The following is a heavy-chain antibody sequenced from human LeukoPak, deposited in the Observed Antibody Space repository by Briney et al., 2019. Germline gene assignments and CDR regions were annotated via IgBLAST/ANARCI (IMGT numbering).Heavy chain of an antibody. V-gene: IGHV4-4*07. D-gene: IGHD2/OR15-2a*01. CDR1: GGSISNYY. J-gene: IGHJ4*02. CDR3: ARDFYGDDGHHPFDY. CDR2: IYASGST. Sequence: SETLSLTCSVSGGSISNYYWNWLRQPAGKGLEWIGRIYASGSTNYNPSLKSRVTISMDKSKNHFSLNLKSVTAADTAFYYCARDFYGDDGHHPFDYWGQGIQVTVSS.